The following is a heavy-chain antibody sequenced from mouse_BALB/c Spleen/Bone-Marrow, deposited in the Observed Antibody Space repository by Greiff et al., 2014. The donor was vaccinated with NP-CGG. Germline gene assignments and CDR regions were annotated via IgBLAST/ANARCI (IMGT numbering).Heavy chain of an antibody. J-gene: IGHJ4*01. CDR3: ARDGKDGDY. Sequence: EVQLQQSGAGLVKPGGSLRLSCTTSGFTFTDYYMHWVRQPPGKALEWLGFIYHKANGYTTEYSASVKGPFTISRDNSQSILYLQMNTLRAEDSAADYCARDGKDGDYWGQGTSVTVSS. CDR2: IYHKANGYTT. CDR1: GFTFTDYY. D-gene: IGHD2-1*01. V-gene: IGHV7-3*02.